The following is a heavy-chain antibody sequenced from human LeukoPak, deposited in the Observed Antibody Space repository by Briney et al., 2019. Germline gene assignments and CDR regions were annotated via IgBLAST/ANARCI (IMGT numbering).Heavy chain of an antibody. CDR3: ARDRGIAVAGTGAFDI. D-gene: IGHD6-19*01. V-gene: IGHV3-21*01. Sequence: KPGGSLRPSCAASGFTFSSYSMNWVRQAPGKGLEWVSSISSSSSYIYYADSVKGRFTISRDNAKNSLYLQMNSLRAEDTAVYYCARDRGIAVAGTGAFDIWGQGTMVTVSS. CDR1: GFTFSSYS. CDR2: ISSSSSYI. J-gene: IGHJ3*02.